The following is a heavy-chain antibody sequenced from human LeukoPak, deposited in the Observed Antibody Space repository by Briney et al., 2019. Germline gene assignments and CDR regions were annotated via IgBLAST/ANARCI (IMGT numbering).Heavy chain of an antibody. CDR1: GGSFSGYY. D-gene: IGHD3-3*01. J-gene: IGHJ4*02. CDR2: INHSGST. CDR3: ARVVTIFGVVVTYYFDY. V-gene: IGHV4-34*01. Sequence: SSETLSLTCAVYGGSFSGYYWSWIRQPPGKGLEWIGEINHSGSTNYNPSLKGRVTISVDTSKNQFSLKLSSVTAADTAVYYCARVVTIFGVVVTYYFDYWGQGTLVTVSS.